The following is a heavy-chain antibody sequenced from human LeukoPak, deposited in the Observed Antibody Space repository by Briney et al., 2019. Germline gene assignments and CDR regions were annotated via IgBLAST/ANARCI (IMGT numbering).Heavy chain of an antibody. J-gene: IGHJ4*02. CDR1: GFTVSSNY. V-gene: IGHV3-66*01. CDR3: AREGWEEYQLGS. CDR2: IYSGGST. Sequence: GGSLRLSCAASGFTVSSNYMSWVRQAPGKGLEWVSVIYSGGSTYYADSVKGRFTISRDNSKNTLYLQMNSLRADDTAVYYCAREGWEEYQLGSRGQGTLVTVSS. D-gene: IGHD2-2*01.